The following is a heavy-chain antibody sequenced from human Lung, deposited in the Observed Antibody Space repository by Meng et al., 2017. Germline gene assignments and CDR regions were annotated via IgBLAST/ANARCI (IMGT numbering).Heavy chain of an antibody. V-gene: IGHV4-34*01. J-gene: IGHJ2*01. Sequence: VQLPQWGAGLLKPSGPLSLTCAVYGGSFSGYYWSWIRQPPGKGLEWIGEINHSGSTNYNPSLKSRVTISVDTSKNQFSLKLSSVTAADTAVYYCARPKQANWYFDLWGRGTLVTVSS. D-gene: IGHD1/OR15-1a*01. CDR1: GGSFSGYY. CDR3: ARPKQANWYFDL. CDR2: INHSGST.